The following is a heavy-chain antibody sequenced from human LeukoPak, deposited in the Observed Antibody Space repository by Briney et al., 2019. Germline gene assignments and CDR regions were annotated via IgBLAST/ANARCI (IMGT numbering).Heavy chain of an antibody. Sequence: GGSLRLSCAASGFTFSSYGMHWVRQAPGKGLEWVAFIRYDGSNKYYADSVKGRFTISRDNYENTLYLQMNSLRSEDTAVYYCAKDSKVRIAAAGTGYWGQGTLVTVSS. J-gene: IGHJ4*02. V-gene: IGHV3-30*02. CDR1: GFTFSSYG. CDR3: AKDSKVRIAAAGTGY. D-gene: IGHD6-13*01. CDR2: IRYDGSNK.